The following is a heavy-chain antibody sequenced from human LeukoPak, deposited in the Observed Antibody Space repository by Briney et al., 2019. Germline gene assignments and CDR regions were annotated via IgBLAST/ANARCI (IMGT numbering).Heavy chain of an antibody. D-gene: IGHD1-26*01. CDR3: ARVIVGATIWHGYYYMDV. CDR1: GFTFDDYG. J-gene: IGHJ6*03. CDR2: INWNGGST. Sequence: PGGSLRLSCAASGFTFDDYGMSWVRQAPGKGLEWVSGINWNGGSTGYADSVKGRFTISGDNAKNSLYLQMNSLRAEDTALYHCARVIVGATIWHGYYYMDVWGKGTTVTVSS. V-gene: IGHV3-20*01.